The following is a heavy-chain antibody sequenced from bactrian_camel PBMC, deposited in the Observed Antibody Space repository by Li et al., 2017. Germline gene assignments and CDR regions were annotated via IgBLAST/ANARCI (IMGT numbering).Heavy chain of an antibody. CDR1: GFTFCDYY. CDR3: ASANYGDSAMDY. J-gene: IGHJ4*01. CDR2: INKSGAST. Sequence: VQLVESGGGLVQPGGSLTLSCEASGFTFCDYYMSWVRQAPGKGPEWVSAINKSGASTFYAGSVKGRFTISRDNSKNTAYLQLNSLETEDMAMYYCASANYGDSAMDYWGQGTQVTVS. V-gene: IGHV3S40*01. D-gene: IGHD5*01.